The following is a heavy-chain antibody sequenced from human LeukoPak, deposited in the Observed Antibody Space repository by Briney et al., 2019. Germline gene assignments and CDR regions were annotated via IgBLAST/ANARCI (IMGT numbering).Heavy chain of an antibody. V-gene: IGHV3-30*03. Sequence: GGSLRLSCAASGFTFSSYGMHWVRQAPGKGLEWVAVISYDGSNKYYADFVKGRFTISRDNSKNTLYLQMNSLRAEDTAVYYCVRGYQLLLDYWGQGTLVTVSS. J-gene: IGHJ4*02. CDR3: VRGYQLLLDY. CDR2: ISYDGSNK. D-gene: IGHD2-2*01. CDR1: GFTFSSYG.